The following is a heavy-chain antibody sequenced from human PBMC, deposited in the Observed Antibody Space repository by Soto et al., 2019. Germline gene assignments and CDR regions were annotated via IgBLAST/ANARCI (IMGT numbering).Heavy chain of an antibody. J-gene: IGHJ5*02. Sequence: QVQLVQSGAEAKKPGASVKVSCKASGYTFTSYDINWVRQATGQGLEWMGWMNPNSGNTAYAQKFLGRVTMTRNTSIRTAYLELSSLRSEDTAVYYCARERTRGFDPWGQGNLVTVSS. CDR1: GYTFTSYD. V-gene: IGHV1-8*01. CDR3: ARERTRGFDP. CDR2: MNPNSGNT.